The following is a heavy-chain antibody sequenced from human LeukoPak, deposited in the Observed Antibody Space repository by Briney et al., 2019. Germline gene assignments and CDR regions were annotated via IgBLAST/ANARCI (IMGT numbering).Heavy chain of an antibody. D-gene: IGHD3-10*01. CDR1: GFTFSSYG. CDR3: ARDRGESWFDP. V-gene: IGHV3-33*01. J-gene: IGHJ5*02. CDR2: IWYDGSNK. Sequence: GGSLRLSCAASGFTFSSYGMHWVRQAPGKGLEWVAFIWYDGSNKYYTDSLKGRFTISRDNSKNTLYLQMNSLRAEDTAIYYCARDRGESWFDPWGQGTLVTVSS.